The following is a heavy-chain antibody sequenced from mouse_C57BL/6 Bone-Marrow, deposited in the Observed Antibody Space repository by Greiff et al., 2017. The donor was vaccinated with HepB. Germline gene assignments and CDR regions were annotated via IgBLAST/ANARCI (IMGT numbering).Heavy chain of an antibody. CDR1: GYTFTSYW. Sequence: VKLVESGAELVKPGASVKMSCKASGYTFTSYWITWVKQRPGQGLEWIGDIYPGSGSTNYNEKFKSKATLTVDTSSSTAYMQLSSLTSEDSAVYYCAIPCSSPNYAMDYWGQGTSVTVSS. D-gene: IGHD1-1*01. CDR2: IYPGSGST. V-gene: IGHV1-55*01. J-gene: IGHJ4*01. CDR3: AIPCSSPNYAMDY.